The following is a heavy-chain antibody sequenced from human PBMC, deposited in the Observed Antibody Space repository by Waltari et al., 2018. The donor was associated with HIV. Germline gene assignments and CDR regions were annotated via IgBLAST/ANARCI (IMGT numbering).Heavy chain of an antibody. CDR3: ARYSRAGHDFDI. CDR1: AFSFSAYT. D-gene: IGHD6-13*01. Sequence: EVQLVESGGGLVKPGGSLRLSCAASAFSFSAYTMNWVRQAPGKGLEWVSSISSSGTYIYYADSVKGRFSNSRDNAKNSLSLQMNSLTAEDTAVYYCARYSRAGHDFDIWSQGTMVTVSS. J-gene: IGHJ3*02. CDR2: ISSSGTYI. V-gene: IGHV3-21*01.